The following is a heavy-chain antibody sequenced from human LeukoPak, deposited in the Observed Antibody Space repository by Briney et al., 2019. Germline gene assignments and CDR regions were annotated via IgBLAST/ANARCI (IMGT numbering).Heavy chain of an antibody. Sequence: SVKVSCKASGYTFTSYGISWVRQAPGQGLEWMGGIIPIFGTANYAQKFQGRATITTDESTSTAYMELSSLRSEDTAVYYCARESGRITMIRGGGYYYYMDVWGKGTTVTVSS. CDR2: IIPIFGTA. D-gene: IGHD3-10*01. V-gene: IGHV1-69*05. CDR1: GYTFTSYG. J-gene: IGHJ6*03. CDR3: ARESGRITMIRGGGYYYYMDV.